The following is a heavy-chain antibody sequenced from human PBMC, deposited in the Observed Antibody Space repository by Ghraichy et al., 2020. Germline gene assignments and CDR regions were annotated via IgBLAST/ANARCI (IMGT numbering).Heavy chain of an antibody. V-gene: IGHV4-34*01. CDR2: INHSGST. CDR1: GGSFSGYY. CDR3: ARGVPRGYSYGPQFDY. J-gene: IGHJ4*02. Sequence: SETLSLTCAVYGGSFSGYYWSWIRQPPGKGLEWIGEINHSGSTNYNPSLKSRVTISVDTSKNQFSLKLSSVTAADTAVYYCARGVPRGYSYGPQFDYWGQGTLVTVSS. D-gene: IGHD5-18*01.